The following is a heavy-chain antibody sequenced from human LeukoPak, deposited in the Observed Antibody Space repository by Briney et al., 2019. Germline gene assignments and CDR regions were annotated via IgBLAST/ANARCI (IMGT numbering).Heavy chain of an antibody. D-gene: IGHD6-19*01. J-gene: IGHJ4*02. CDR1: GGSISSSSYY. Sequence: SETLPLTCTVSGGSISSSSYYWGWIRQPPGKGLEWIGSIYYSGSTYYNPSLKSRVTISVGTSKNQFSLKLSSVTAADTAVYYCNRFSGWPDYWGQGTLVTVSS. V-gene: IGHV4-39*01. CDR2: IYYSGST. CDR3: NRFSGWPDY.